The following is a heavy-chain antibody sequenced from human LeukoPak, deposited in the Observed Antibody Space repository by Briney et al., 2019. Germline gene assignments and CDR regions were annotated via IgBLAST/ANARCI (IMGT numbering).Heavy chain of an antibody. Sequence: ASVKVSCKASGYTFTSYGISWVRQAPGQGLEWMGGFDPEDGETIYAQKFQGRVTMTEDTSTDTAYMELSSLRSEDTAVYYFATSSQRPTYGILAGPRGYGMDVWGQGDTVTVSS. J-gene: IGHJ6*01. CDR2: FDPEDGET. CDR3: ATSSQRPTYGILAGPRGYGMDV. D-gene: IGHD3-9*01. V-gene: IGHV1-24*01. CDR1: GYTFTSYG.